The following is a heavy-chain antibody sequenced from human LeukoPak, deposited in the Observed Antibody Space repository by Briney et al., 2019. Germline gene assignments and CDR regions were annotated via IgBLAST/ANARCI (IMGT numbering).Heavy chain of an antibody. CDR1: GYTFTGYY. J-gene: IGHJ6*03. D-gene: IGHD3-10*01. CDR3: ASDYYGSGSSSYRYYYYMDV. CDR2: INPNSGGT. Sequence: ASVKVSCKASGYTFTGYYMHWVRQAPGQGLEWMGWINPNSGGTNYAQKFQGRVTMTRDTSISTAYMELSRLRSDDTAVYYCASDYYGSGSSSYRYYYYMDVWGKGPRSPSP. V-gene: IGHV1-2*02.